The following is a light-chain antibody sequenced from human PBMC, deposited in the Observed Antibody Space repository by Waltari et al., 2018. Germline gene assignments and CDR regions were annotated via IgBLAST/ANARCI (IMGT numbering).Light chain of an antibody. CDR2: KVS. CDR3: QQYYTTPYT. CDR1: QSLVHSDGNTY. V-gene: IGKV2-30*02. J-gene: IGKJ2*01. Sequence: VVMTQSPLSLPVTLGQPASISCKSSQSLVHSDGNTYLNWFHQRPGQSPRRLIYKVSNRDSGVPDRFSGSGSGTDFTLKISRVEAEDVGVYYCQQYYTTPYTFGQGTKLEIK.